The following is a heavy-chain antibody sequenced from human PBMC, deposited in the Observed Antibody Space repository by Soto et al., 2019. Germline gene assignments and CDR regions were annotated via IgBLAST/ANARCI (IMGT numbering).Heavy chain of an antibody. CDR2: IKTAGGDT. CDR3: ARPDSSGYYVY. J-gene: IGHJ4*02. CDR1: GYVFTNYY. V-gene: IGHV1-46*01. Sequence: ASVKVSCKASGYVFTNYYIHWVRQAPGQGLEWMGIIKTAGGDTNYAQKFRGRVTMTRDTSTSTVYMELSSLTSEDTAIYYCARPDSSGYYVYWGQGTLVTVSS. D-gene: IGHD3-22*01.